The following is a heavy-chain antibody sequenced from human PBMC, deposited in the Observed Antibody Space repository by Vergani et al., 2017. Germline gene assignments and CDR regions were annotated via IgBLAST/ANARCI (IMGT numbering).Heavy chain of an antibody. CDR1: GGSMSGYY. J-gene: IGHJ4*02. CDR3: ARLSYDTTPYLQGGYDC. CDR2: MYHSGST. D-gene: IGHD3-22*01. V-gene: IGHV4-59*01. Sequence: QVRLQESGPGLVKPSETLSLTCSVSGGSMSGYYWSWIRQPPGKELEWIGYMYHSGSTNYNPSLETRVTISGDTSKNQFSLKLNSVTAADTAVYYCARLSYDTTPYLQGGYDCWGQGTLVSVSS.